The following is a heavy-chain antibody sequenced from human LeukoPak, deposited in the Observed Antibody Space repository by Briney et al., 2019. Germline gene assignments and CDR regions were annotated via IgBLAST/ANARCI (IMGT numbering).Heavy chain of an antibody. CDR2: IDSSGGGI. Sequence: PGGSLRLSCAVSGFTSRNYATSWVRQAPGKGLEWAAVIDSSGGGIHYAVTGRFAISRDNSKNTLYLQMNSLKAEDTAVYYCAKYYGSGSQFFDYWGQGTLVTVSS. CDR1: GFTSRNYA. D-gene: IGHD3-10*01. CDR3: AKYYGSGSQFFDY. V-gene: IGHV3-23*01. J-gene: IGHJ4*02.